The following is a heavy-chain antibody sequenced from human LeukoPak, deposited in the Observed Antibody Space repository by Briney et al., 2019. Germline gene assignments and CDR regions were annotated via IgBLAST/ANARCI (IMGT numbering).Heavy chain of an antibody. J-gene: IGHJ4*02. CDR1: GFTFSDYR. CDR2: ISSSSTSI. Sequence: GGSLRLSCAASGFTFSDYRMMWVRQAPRKGLEWVSSISSSSTSIYYADSVKGRFTTSRDNAKNSLFLQINSLRVEDTAVYYRARDTTLYYYDSNGPDYWGQGTLVTVSS. V-gene: IGHV3-48*01. CDR3: ARDTTLYYYDSNGPDY. D-gene: IGHD3-22*01.